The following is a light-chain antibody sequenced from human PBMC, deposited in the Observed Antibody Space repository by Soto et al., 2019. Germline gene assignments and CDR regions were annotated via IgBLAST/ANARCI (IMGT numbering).Light chain of an antibody. V-gene: IGKV3-15*01. CDR1: QSVSSK. CDR2: SAS. Sequence: EIVMTQSPATLSLSPGQRATISCRASQSVSSKLAWYQQSPGHAHRLLIYSASTRATGIPARFSGSGSGTEFTLTISSLQSEDFAVYYCHQYNHWLTWTFGQGTKVEIK. J-gene: IGKJ1*01. CDR3: HQYNHWLTWT.